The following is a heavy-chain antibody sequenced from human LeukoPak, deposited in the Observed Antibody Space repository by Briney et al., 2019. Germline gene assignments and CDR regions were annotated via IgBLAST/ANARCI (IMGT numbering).Heavy chain of an antibody. Sequence: GASVKVSCKASGYTFTSYGISWVRQAPGQGLEWMGWISAYNGNTNYAQKLQGRVTMTTDTPTSTAYMELRSLRSDDTAVYYCARVIPPNIIPESPMVLFSSWFDPWGQGTLVTVSS. D-gene: IGHD3-10*01. V-gene: IGHV1-18*01. CDR2: ISAYNGNT. CDR1: GYTFTSYG. CDR3: ARVIPPNIIPESPMVLFSSWFDP. J-gene: IGHJ5*02.